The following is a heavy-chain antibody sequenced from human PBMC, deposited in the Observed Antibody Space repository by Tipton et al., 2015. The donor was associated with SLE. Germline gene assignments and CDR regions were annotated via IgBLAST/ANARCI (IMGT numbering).Heavy chain of an antibody. Sequence: TLSLTCTVSGGSISSSSYYWGWIRQPPGKGLEWIGSIYYSGSTYYNPSLKSRVTISVDTSKNQFSLKLSPVTAADTAVYYCARSPQQLVGYYFDYWGQGTLVTVSS. V-gene: IGHV4-39*07. CDR2: IYYSGST. J-gene: IGHJ4*02. CDR3: ARSPQQLVGYYFDY. D-gene: IGHD6-13*01. CDR1: GGSISSSSYY.